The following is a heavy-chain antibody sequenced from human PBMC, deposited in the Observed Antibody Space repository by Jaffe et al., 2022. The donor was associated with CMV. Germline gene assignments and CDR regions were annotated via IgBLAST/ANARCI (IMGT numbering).Heavy chain of an antibody. Sequence: QVQLVQSGAEVKKPGASVKVSCKASEYTFIGYYIHWVRQAPGQGLEWMGWINPNSGGTNYAQKFQGRVTMTRDTSISTIYLELSRLRSDDTAVYYCARVGGIYYHFDPWGQGTLVTVSS. CDR2: INPNSGGT. CDR1: EYTFIGYY. V-gene: IGHV1-2*02. CDR3: ARVGGIYYHFDP. J-gene: IGHJ5*02. D-gene: IGHD3-22*01.